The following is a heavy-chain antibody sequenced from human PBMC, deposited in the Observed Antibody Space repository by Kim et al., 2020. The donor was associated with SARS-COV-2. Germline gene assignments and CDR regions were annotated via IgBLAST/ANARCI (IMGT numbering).Heavy chain of an antibody. CDR3: ASGYSYGYYFDY. D-gene: IGHD5-18*01. CDR1: GGSFSGYY. J-gene: IGHJ4*02. CDR2: INHSGST. V-gene: IGHV4-34*01. Sequence: SETLSLTCAVYGGSFSGYYWSWIRQPPGKGLEWIGEINHSGSTNYNPSLKSRVTISVDTSKNQFSLKLSSVTAADTAVYYCASGYSYGYYFDYWGQGTLVTVSS.